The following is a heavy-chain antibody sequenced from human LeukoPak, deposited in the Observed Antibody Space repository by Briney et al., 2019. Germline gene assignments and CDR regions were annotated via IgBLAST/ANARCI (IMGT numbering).Heavy chain of an antibody. CDR3: ARDLTQLALFDY. J-gene: IGHJ4*02. CDR2: ISYDGSNK. Sequence: GGSPRLSCAASGFTFSSYGMHWVRQAPGKGLEWVAVISYDGSNKYYADSVKGRFTISRDNSKNTLYLQMNSLRPEDTAVYFCARDLTQLALFDYWGQGTPVTVSS. V-gene: IGHV3-30*03. D-gene: IGHD6-13*01. CDR1: GFTFSSYG.